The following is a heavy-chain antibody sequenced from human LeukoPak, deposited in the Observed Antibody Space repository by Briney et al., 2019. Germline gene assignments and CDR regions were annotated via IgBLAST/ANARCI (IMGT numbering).Heavy chain of an antibody. CDR2: ISSSATFT. D-gene: IGHD3-10*01. J-gene: IGHJ3*02. Sequence: GGSLRLSCAASGFTFSSFAMSWVRQAPGKGLEWVSVISSSATFTHYADSVKGRFTISRDNSKNTLFLQMDSLRAEDTAVYYCARGGGDDAFDIWGQGTMVTVSS. CDR3: ARGGGDDAFDI. CDR1: GFTFSSFA. V-gene: IGHV3-23*01.